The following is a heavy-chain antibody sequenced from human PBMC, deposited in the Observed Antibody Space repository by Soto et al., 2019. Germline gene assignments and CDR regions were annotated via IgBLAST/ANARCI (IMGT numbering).Heavy chain of an antibody. V-gene: IGHV3-53*01. Sequence: EVQLVESGGGLIQPGGSLRLSCAASGFTVSSNYMSWVRQAPGKGLEWVSVIYSGGSTYYADSVKGRFTISRDNSKNTLYLQMNSLRAEDTAVYNCARGGDYGGKGLHWYFDLWGRGTLVTVSS. CDR2: IYSGGST. CDR1: GFTVSSNY. CDR3: ARGGDYGGKGLHWYFDL. J-gene: IGHJ2*01. D-gene: IGHD4-17*01.